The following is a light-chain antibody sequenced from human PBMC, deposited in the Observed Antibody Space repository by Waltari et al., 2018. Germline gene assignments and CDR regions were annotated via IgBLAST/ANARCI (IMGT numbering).Light chain of an antibody. V-gene: IGKV3-20*01. CDR3: QQYDGIVVT. CDR1: QTVSTIA. J-gene: IGKJ4*01. Sequence: IVLTQSPGTLSWSPGDRATLSCRASQTVSTIALSWYQQKPGQAPRVLIYSTYNRATGIPDRFSGSGSGTDFTLTINRLAPEDFAMYYCQQYDGIVVTFGGGTKVEI. CDR2: STY.